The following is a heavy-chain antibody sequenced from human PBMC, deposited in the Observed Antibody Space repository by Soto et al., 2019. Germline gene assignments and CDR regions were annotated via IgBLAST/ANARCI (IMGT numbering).Heavy chain of an antibody. CDR2: IIPIFGTA. V-gene: IGHV1-69*13. Sequence: ASVKVSCKASGGTFSSYAISWVRQAPGQGLEWMGGIIPIFGTANYAQKFQGRVTITADESTSTAYMELNSLRSEDTAVYYCAKATSGYYYLLDQWGQGTQVTVSS. CDR3: AKATSGYYYLLDQ. D-gene: IGHD3-22*01. CDR1: GGTFSSYA. J-gene: IGHJ4*02.